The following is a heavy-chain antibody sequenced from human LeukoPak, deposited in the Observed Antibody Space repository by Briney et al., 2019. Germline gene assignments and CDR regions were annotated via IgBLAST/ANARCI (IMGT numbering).Heavy chain of an antibody. Sequence: SETLSLTCTVSGGSISSSSYYWSWIRQPPGKGLEWIGYIYYSGSTNYNPSLKSRVTISVDTSKNQFSLKLSSVTAADTAVYYCARTLMATIVPYYFDYWGQGTLVTVSS. D-gene: IGHD5-24*01. J-gene: IGHJ4*02. CDR3: ARTLMATIVPYYFDY. CDR2: IYYSGST. CDR1: GGSISSSSYY. V-gene: IGHV4-61*05.